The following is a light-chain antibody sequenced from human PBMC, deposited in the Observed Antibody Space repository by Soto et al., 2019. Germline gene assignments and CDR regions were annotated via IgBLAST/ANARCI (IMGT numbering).Light chain of an antibody. V-gene: IGLV1-47*01. CDR3: AAWDDSLSGLYV. CDR2: RNN. CDR1: SSNIGSNY. J-gene: IGLJ1*01. Sequence: QSVLTQPSSASGTPGQRVTVSCSGSSSNIGSNYVYWYQQLPGTAPKLLIYRNNQRPSGVPDRFSGSKSGTSASLAISGLRFEDEADYYCAAWDDSLSGLYVFGTGTKVAVL.